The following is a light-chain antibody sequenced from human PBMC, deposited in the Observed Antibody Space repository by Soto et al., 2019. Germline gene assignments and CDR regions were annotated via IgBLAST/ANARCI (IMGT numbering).Light chain of an antibody. J-gene: IGKJ2*01. V-gene: IGKV3-15*01. CDR2: GAS. CDR1: QSISSE. Sequence: EIVMTQSPATLSVSPGESATLSCRASQSISSELAWYQQKPGQPPRLLIYGASTRATGVPARFTGSGAGSDFTHTISGLQAEEFAVYYCQQGHNWPLTFGQGTRLEI. CDR3: QQGHNWPLT.